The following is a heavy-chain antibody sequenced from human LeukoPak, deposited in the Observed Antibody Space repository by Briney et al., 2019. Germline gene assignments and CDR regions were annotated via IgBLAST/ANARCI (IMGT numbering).Heavy chain of an antibody. V-gene: IGHV4-31*03. J-gene: IGHJ4*02. D-gene: IGHD4-23*01. CDR2: IYYSGST. CDR1: GGSISSGGYY. CDR3: ARVRRVDLNSY. Sequence: SETLSLTCTVSGGSISSGGYYWSWIRQHPGKGLEWIGYIYYSGSTYYNLSLKSRVTISVDTSKNQFSLKLSSVTAADTAVYYCARVRRVDLNSYWGQGTLVTVSS.